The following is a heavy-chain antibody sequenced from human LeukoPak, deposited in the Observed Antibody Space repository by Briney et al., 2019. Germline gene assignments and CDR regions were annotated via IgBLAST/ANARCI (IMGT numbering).Heavy chain of an antibody. Sequence: PSETLSLTCTVSGGSISSYYWSWIRQPPGKGLEWIGYIYYSGSTNYNPSLKSRVTISVDTSKNQFSLKLSSVAAADTAVYYCARGGIMPWFDPRGQGTLVTVSS. J-gene: IGHJ5*02. CDR3: ARGGIMPWFDP. V-gene: IGHV4-59*01. CDR2: IYYSGST. CDR1: GGSISSYY. D-gene: IGHD3-16*01.